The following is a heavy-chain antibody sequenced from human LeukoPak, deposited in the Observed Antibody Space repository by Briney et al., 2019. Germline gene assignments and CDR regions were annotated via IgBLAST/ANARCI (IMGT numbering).Heavy chain of an antibody. V-gene: IGHV3-23*01. CDR1: GFTFSRYA. D-gene: IGHD6-19*01. CDR3: AKDLAYSSGWYREYYFDY. Sequence: SGGSLRLLRAASGFTFSRYAMSWVRQAPGKGLEWVSANSGSCGSTYYADSVKGRFTISRNNSKNTLYLQMNSLRAEDTAVYYCAKDLAYSSGWYREYYFDYWGQGTLVTVSS. CDR2: NSGSCGST. J-gene: IGHJ4*02.